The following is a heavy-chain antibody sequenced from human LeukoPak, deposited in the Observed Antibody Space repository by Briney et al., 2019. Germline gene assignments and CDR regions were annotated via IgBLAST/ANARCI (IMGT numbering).Heavy chain of an antibody. J-gene: IGHJ6*02. D-gene: IGHD3-9*01. CDR3: ARGGVLRYFDWLLYYYYYGMDV. CDR1: GYTFTSYD. CDR2: MNPNSGNT. V-gene: IGHV1-8*01. Sequence: ASVKVSCKASGYTFTSYDINWVRQATGQGLEWMGWMNPNSGNTGYAQKFQGRVTMTRNTSISTAYMELSSLRSEDTAVYYCARGGVLRYFDWLLYYYYYGMDVWGQGTAVTVSS.